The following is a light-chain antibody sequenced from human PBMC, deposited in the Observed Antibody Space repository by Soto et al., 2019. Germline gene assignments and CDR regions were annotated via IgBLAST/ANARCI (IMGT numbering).Light chain of an antibody. V-gene: IGKV3-20*01. CDR1: QSVSSNY. CDR2: GAS. CDR3: QQYGSSPWT. Sequence: EIVWTQSPGTLSLSPGERATLSCRASQSVSSNYLVWYQERPGQAPRPLIYGASSRAPGIPDRFSGGGSGTDFTLTISRLEPEDFAVYYCQQYGSSPWTFGQGTKWIS. J-gene: IGKJ1*01.